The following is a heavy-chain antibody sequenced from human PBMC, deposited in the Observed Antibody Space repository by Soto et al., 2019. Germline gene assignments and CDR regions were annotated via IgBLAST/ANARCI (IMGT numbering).Heavy chain of an antibody. J-gene: IGHJ4*02. V-gene: IGHV4-59*01. Sequence: SSETLSLTCTVSGGSISSYYWSWIRQPPGKGLEWIGYIYYSGSTNYNPSLKSRVTISVDTSKNQSSLKLSSVTAADTAVYYCARAGYSSSWPFDYWGQGTLVTVSS. CDR3: ARAGYSSSWPFDY. CDR2: IYYSGST. D-gene: IGHD6-13*01. CDR1: GGSISSYY.